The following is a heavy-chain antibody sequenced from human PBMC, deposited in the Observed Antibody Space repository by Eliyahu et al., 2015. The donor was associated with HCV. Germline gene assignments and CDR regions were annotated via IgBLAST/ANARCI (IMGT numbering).Heavy chain of an antibody. J-gene: IGHJ3*01. CDR2: INSDGSST. Sequence: QLVESGGGLVQPGESLRISCAASGFTFGSYWMHWVRQAPGKGLVWVSLINSDGSSTTYADSVKGRFTISRDNARNTLYLQMNSLRAEDTAVYYCARDTGAAFDLWGQGTLVTVSS. V-gene: IGHV3-74*01. CDR3: ARDTGAAFDL. CDR1: GFTFGSYW. D-gene: IGHD7-27*01.